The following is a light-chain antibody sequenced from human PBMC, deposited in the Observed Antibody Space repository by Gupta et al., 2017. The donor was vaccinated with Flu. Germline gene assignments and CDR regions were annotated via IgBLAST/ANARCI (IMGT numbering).Light chain of an antibody. Sequence: EIVMTQSPATLSVSPGERATLSCRASQSVSTNLVWYQHKPGQAPRLLIYGASTRATGIPARFSGSGSGTEFTLSISSLQSEDFALYYCQQYNNWPRTFGQGTKVEI. CDR3: QQYNNWPRT. V-gene: IGKV3-15*01. CDR2: GAS. J-gene: IGKJ1*01. CDR1: QSVSTN.